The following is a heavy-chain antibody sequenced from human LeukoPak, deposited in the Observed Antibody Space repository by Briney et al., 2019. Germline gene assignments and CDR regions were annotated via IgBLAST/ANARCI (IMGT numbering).Heavy chain of an antibody. D-gene: IGHD2/OR15-2a*01. CDR2: VTRTGST. V-gene: IGHV4-34*01. Sequence: SETLSLTCVVSAGSFNGDSWSWIRQAPGKGLEWIGEVTRTGSTNYHPSLKSRVLISVDTSKSQFSLKVNSVTAADTGVYYCARGDGVIGAIGIGSWYFDLWGRGTLVAVSS. CDR1: AGSFNGDS. CDR3: ARGDGVIGAIGIGSWYFDL. J-gene: IGHJ2*01.